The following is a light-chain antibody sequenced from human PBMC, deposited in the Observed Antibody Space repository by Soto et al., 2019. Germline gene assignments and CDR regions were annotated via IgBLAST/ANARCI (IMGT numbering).Light chain of an antibody. V-gene: IGKV3-20*01. CDR3: QHYGASRWT. CDR2: GAS. Sequence: EVVLTQSPDTLSLSPGERATLSCRTGQTVSNKYLTWYQQKPGQPPRLLTYGASSRATGVPDRFSGSGSGTDFTLTISRLEPEDFGMYYCQHYGASRWTFGQGTKVEIK. J-gene: IGKJ1*01. CDR1: QTVSNKY.